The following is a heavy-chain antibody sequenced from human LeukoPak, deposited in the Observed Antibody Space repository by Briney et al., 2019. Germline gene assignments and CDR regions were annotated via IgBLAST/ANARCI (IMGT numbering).Heavy chain of an antibody. CDR3: AREIAAAGLDAFDI. D-gene: IGHD6-13*01. CDR1: GDTFSDYT. CDR2: IIPIFGTR. J-gene: IGHJ3*02. V-gene: IGHV1-69*05. Sequence: SVKVSCKASGDTFSDYTVSWVRQAPGQGLEWMGRIIPIFGTRNYAQKFQGRVTMTRDTSTSTVYMELSSLRSEDTAVYYCAREIAAAGLDAFDIWGQGTMVTVSS.